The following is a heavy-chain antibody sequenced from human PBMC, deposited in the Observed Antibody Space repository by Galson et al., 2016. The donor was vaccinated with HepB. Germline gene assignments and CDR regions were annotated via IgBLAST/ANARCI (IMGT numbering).Heavy chain of an antibody. V-gene: IGHV1-18*01. D-gene: IGHD3-10*01. J-gene: IGHJ2*01. CDR1: GYSFTSYG. CDR3: ARHVFVRGVTWYFDL. CDR2: SSPYSGNT. Sequence: SVKVSCKASGYSFTSYGISWVRQAPGQGLEWMGWSSPYSGNTDYAQKLQGRVTMTTDTSTSTAYMELNSLRSDDTAVYYCARHVFVRGVTWYFDLWGRGTLVTVSS.